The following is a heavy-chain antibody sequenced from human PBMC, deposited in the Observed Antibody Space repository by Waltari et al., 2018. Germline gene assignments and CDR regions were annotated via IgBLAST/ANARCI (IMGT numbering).Heavy chain of an antibody. D-gene: IGHD6-13*01. CDR3: AGGGIAAAGSYYYYGMDV. Sequence: QVQLVQSGAEVKKPGASVKGSCTASGYTFTGYYRHWVRKGRGHGLEWIGWINPNSGGTNYAQKFQGRVTMTRDTSISTAYMELSRLRSDDTAVYYCAGGGIAAAGSYYYYGMDVWGQGTTVTVSS. CDR2: INPNSGGT. V-gene: IGHV1-2*02. J-gene: IGHJ6*02. CDR1: GYTFTGYY.